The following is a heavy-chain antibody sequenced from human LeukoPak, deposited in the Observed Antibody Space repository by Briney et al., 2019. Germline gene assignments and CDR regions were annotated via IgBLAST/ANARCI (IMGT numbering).Heavy chain of an antibody. CDR3: ANSPDSGGLGP. CDR2: ITPFSGNT. V-gene: IGHV1-45*02. Sequence: GASVKVSCKASGYTFTYRYLHWVRQAPGQALEWMGWITPFSGNTNYAQKFQDRVTITRDRSMSTAYMELSSLKSEDTAMYYCANSPDSGGLGPWGQGTLVTVSS. CDR1: GYTFTYRY. J-gene: IGHJ5*02. D-gene: IGHD3-10*01.